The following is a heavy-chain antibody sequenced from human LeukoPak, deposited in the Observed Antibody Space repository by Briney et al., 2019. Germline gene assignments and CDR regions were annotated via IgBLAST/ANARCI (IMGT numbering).Heavy chain of an antibody. CDR2: IYYTGTT. J-gene: IGHJ5*02. CDR3: ASGFYDRSGPSNCSDP. V-gene: IGHV4-59*01. Sequence: PSETLSLTCTVSGDSISSSYWSWLRQPPGKTLEWIGYIYYTGTTNYNPSLKSRFTISIDTSTNQFSLTLNYVTAADTAVYYCASGFYDRSGPSNCSDPWGKGPLVTVSS. D-gene: IGHD3-22*01. CDR1: GDSISSSY.